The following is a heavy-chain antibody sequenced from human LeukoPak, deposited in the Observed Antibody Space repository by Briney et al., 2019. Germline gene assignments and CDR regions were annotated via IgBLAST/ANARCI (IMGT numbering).Heavy chain of an antibody. Sequence: ASVKVSCKASGGTFSSYAISWVRQAPGQGLEWMGRIIPIPGIANYAQKFQGRVTITADKSTSTAYMELSSLRSEDTAVYYCARGGMVTPFDYWGQGTLVTVSS. D-gene: IGHD2-21*02. J-gene: IGHJ4*02. CDR2: IIPIPGIA. CDR3: ARGGMVTPFDY. V-gene: IGHV1-69*04. CDR1: GGTFSSYA.